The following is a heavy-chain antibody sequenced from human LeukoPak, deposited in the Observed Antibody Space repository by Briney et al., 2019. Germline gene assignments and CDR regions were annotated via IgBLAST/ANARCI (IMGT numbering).Heavy chain of an antibody. CDR3: ARVRGPGFDY. V-gene: IGHV4-61*01. CDR1: GGSVSSGSYY. J-gene: IGHJ4*02. CDR2: IYYSGST. D-gene: IGHD3-10*01. Sequence: PSETLSLTRTVSGGSVSSGSYYWSWIRQPPGKGLEWIGYIYYSGSTNYNPSLKSRVTISVDTSKNQFSLKLSSVTAADTAVYYCARVRGPGFDYWGQGTLVTVSS.